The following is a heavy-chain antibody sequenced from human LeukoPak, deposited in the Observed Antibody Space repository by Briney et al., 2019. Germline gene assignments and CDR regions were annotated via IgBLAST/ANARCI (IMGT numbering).Heavy chain of an antibody. CDR1: GFPFSNYG. J-gene: IGHJ4*02. V-gene: IGHV3-23*01. CDR3: AKDRVGATLYFDY. Sequence: PGGTLRLSCAASGFPFSNYGMSWVRQAPGQGLEWLSALSGSGGRTYYADSVKGRFTISRDNSKNTLYLQMNSLRAEDTAVYYCAKDRVGATLYFDYWGQGTLLTVSS. D-gene: IGHD1-26*01. CDR2: LSGSGGRT.